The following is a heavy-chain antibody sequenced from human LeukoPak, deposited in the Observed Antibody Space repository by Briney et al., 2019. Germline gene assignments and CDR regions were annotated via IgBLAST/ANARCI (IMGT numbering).Heavy chain of an antibody. V-gene: IGHV3-30*02. Sequence: PGGSLRLSCAASRFKYSSYGMHWVRQAPGKGLEWVAFIRHNGSSTNYADSVKGRFTVSRDNLKNTLYLQMNSLRPEDTAVYYCGKGDEIDYWGQGTLVAVSS. J-gene: IGHJ4*02. CDR1: RFKYSSYG. CDR2: IRHNGSST. D-gene: IGHD2-21*02. CDR3: GKGDEIDY.